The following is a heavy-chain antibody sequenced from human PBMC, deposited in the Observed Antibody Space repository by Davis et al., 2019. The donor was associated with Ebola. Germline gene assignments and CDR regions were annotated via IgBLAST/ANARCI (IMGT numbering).Heavy chain of an antibody. CDR3: ATAENSFGVVLRHYFES. Sequence: SVPVSCKASGDTFSTNSVIWVRQAPGQGLEWMGELTPLFATPSYSQKFQGRVTITADESTATAYMELSGLGSEDSAIYYCATAENSFGVVLRHYFESWGQGTLVTVSA. CDR1: GDTFSTNS. CDR2: LTPLFATP. J-gene: IGHJ4*02. D-gene: IGHD3-3*01. V-gene: IGHV1-69*13.